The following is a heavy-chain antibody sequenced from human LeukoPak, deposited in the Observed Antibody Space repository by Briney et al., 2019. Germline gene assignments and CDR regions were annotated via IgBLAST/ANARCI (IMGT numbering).Heavy chain of an antibody. J-gene: IGHJ4*02. V-gene: IGHV1-2*02. Sequence: GASVKVSCKASGYTFTGYYMHWVRQAPGQGLEWMGWINPNSGGTNYAQKFQGRVTMTRDTSISTAYMELSRLRSDDTAVYYCARGPGRVAARPSDYWGQGTLVTVSS. D-gene: IGHD6-6*01. CDR2: INPNSGGT. CDR1: GYTFTGYY. CDR3: ARGPGRVAARPSDY.